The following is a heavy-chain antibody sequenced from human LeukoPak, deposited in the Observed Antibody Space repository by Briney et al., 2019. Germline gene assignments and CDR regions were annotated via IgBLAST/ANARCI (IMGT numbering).Heavy chain of an antibody. CDR3: ARNTATLRWQDAFDI. CDR1: GGSISSSNW. V-gene: IGHV4-4*02. D-gene: IGHD4-23*01. J-gene: IGHJ3*02. CDR2: IYHSGST. Sequence: PSETLSLTCAVSGGSISSSNWWSWVRQPPGKGLEWIGEIYHSGSTNYNPSLKSRVTISVDKSKNQFSLKLSSVTAADTAVYYCARNTATLRWQDAFDIWGQGTMVTVSS.